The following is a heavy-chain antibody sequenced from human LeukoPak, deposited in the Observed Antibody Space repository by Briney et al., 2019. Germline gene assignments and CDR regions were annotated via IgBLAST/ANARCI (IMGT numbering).Heavy chain of an antibody. J-gene: IGHJ5*02. CDR1: GFTFSSYA. Sequence: GGSLRLSCAASGFTFSSYAMSWVRQAPGKGLEWVSAISGSGGSTYYADSVKGRFTISRDNSKNTLYLLMNSLRAEDTAVYYCAKGRPDYGDYVPYNWFDPWGQGTLVTVSS. CDR3: AKGRPDYGDYVPYNWFDP. D-gene: IGHD4-17*01. CDR2: ISGSGGST. V-gene: IGHV3-23*01.